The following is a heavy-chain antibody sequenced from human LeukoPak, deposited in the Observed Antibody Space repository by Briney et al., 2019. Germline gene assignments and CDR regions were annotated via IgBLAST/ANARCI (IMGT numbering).Heavy chain of an antibody. D-gene: IGHD3-10*01. V-gene: IGHV3-30*18. CDR3: AKDTGISGSHSTLGFDY. CDR2: ISFDGSNK. Sequence: PGGSLRLSCAVSGYTFSSYAVHWVCQAPGKGLEWVAVISFDGSNKYYADSVKGRFTISRDNSKNTLYLQMNSLRADDTAVYYCAKDTGISGSHSTLGFDYWGQGTLVIVSS. CDR1: GYTFSSYA. J-gene: IGHJ4*02.